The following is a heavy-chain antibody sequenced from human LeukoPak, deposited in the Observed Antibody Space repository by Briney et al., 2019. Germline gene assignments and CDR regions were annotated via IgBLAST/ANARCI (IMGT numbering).Heavy chain of an antibody. V-gene: IGHV3-30*02. J-gene: IGHJ6*03. CDR1: GFTFSNYG. Sequence: GGSLRLSCAASGFTFSNYGMHWVRQAPGKGLEWVAFIRYDGSNKYYADSVKGRFTISRDNSKNTLYLQMNSLRAEDTAVYYCAKDGHISAFYYYYMDVWGKGTTVTISS. CDR2: IRYDGSNK. CDR3: AKDGHISAFYYYYMDV. D-gene: IGHD3-3*02.